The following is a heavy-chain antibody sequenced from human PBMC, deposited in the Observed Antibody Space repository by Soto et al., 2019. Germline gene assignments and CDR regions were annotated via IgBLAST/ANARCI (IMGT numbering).Heavy chain of an antibody. CDR2: LYYSGST. V-gene: IGHV4-39*01. CDR1: GGSISSSGYY. Sequence: QLQLQESGPGLVKPSETLSLTCTVSGGSISSSGYYWGWIRQPPGKGLEWIGSLYYSGSTYYNPSLKSRVTKPVDTSKNQFSLKLSSVTAADTAVYYCARHGSFAGLGMDVWGQGTTVTVSS. J-gene: IGHJ6*02. CDR3: ARHGSFAGLGMDV. D-gene: IGHD5-12*01.